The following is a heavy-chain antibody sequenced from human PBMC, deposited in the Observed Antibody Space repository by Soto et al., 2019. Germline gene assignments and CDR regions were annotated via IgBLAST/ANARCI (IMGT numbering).Heavy chain of an antibody. CDR2: ISAYNGNT. CDR3: ALLGGYCSGGSCDFDY. V-gene: IGHV1-18*01. D-gene: IGHD2-15*01. Sequence: ASVKVSCKASGYTFTSYGISWVRQAPGQGLEWMGWISAYNGNTNYAQKLQGRVTMTTDTSTSTAYMGLRSLRSDDTAVYYCALLGGYCSGGSCDFDYWGQGTLVTVS. J-gene: IGHJ4*02. CDR1: GYTFTSYG.